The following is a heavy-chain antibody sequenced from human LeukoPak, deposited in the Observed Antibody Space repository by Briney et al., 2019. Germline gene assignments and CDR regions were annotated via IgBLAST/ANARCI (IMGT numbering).Heavy chain of an antibody. J-gene: IGHJ6*02. CDR3: ARAVSLGGYYGMDV. CDR1: GFTFSSYA. D-gene: IGHD2/OR15-2a*01. CDR2: SRDKARSYST. Sequence: GGSLRLSCAASGFTFSSYAMHWVRQAPGKGLEWVGRSRDKARSYSTEYAASVKGRFIISRDDSRGSLYLQMNSLNTDDTAVYFCARAVSLGGYYGMDVWGQGTTVTVSS. V-gene: IGHV3-72*01.